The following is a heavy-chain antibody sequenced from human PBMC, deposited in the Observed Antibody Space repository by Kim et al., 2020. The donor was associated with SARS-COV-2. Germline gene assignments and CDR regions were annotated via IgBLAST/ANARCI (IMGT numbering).Heavy chain of an antibody. D-gene: IGHD6-13*01. CDR1: AYSFSSYG. CDR2: ISAYNGNT. J-gene: IGHJ2*01. V-gene: IGHV1-18*01. Sequence: ASVKVSCKASAYSFSSYGLTWVRQAPGQGLEWMGWISAYNGNTNYAQKLQGRVTMTTDTSTSTAYMELRSLRSDDTAVYYCARDGQAAARGDWYFDVWGRGTLVTVSS. CDR3: ARDGQAAARGDWYFDV.